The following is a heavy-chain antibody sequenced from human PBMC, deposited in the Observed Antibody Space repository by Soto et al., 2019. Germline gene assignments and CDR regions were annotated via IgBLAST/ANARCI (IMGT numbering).Heavy chain of an antibody. D-gene: IGHD3-3*01. J-gene: IGHJ4*02. Sequence: EVQLAESGGGLVQPGGSLGLSCAASGFTFSSYSMNWVRQAPGKGLEWISYISSSSSTIYYADSVKGRFTISRDNAKNSLYLQMNSLRAEDTAVYYCARGTGIDFWSRPSYPPLEYYFDYWGQGTLVTVSS. CDR1: GFTFSSYS. CDR3: ARGTGIDFWSRPSYPPLEYYFDY. V-gene: IGHV3-48*01. CDR2: ISSSSSTI.